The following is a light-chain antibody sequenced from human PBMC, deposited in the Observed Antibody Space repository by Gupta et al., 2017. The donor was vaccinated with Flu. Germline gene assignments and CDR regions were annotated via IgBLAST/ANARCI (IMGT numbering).Light chain of an antibody. CDR1: QSVDSNK. Sequence: GTLSLSPGEKATVSCRASQSVDSNKVAWYQQRPGQAPSLLMLSASSRATGIPDRFSGSGSGTDFTLTISRLEPEDFAVYYCHQCSSSPHTFGQGTKLDIK. CDR2: SAS. J-gene: IGKJ2*01. CDR3: HQCSSSPHT. V-gene: IGKV3-20*01.